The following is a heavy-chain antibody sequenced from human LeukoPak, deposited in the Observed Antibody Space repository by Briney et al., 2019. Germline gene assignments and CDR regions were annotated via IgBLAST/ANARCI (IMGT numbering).Heavy chain of an antibody. J-gene: IGHJ6*03. CDR2: MNPASGNT. V-gene: IGHV1-8*01. CDR3: SRGPIRRGRYYYMDV. Sequence: ASVKVSCKASGYTFTDYDINWVRQAAGQGLEWMGWMNPASGNTGYAQNFQGRVTMTRNTSITTAYMELSSLKFEDTAVYYCSRGPIRRGRYYYMDVWGKGATVTVS. CDR1: GYTFTDYD. D-gene: IGHD3-10*01.